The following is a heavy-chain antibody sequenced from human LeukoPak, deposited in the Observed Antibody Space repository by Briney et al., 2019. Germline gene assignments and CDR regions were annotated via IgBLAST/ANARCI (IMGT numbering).Heavy chain of an antibody. V-gene: IGHV4-30-2*01. Sequence: SETLSLTCAVSGGSISSGGYSWSWIRQPPGKGLEWIGYIYHSGSTYYNPSLKSRVTISVDRSKNQFSLKLSSVTAADTAVYYCARMTFYDYVWGWAFDIWGQGTMVTVSS. D-gene: IGHD3-16*01. CDR2: IYHSGST. CDR3: ARMTFYDYVWGWAFDI. J-gene: IGHJ3*02. CDR1: GGSISSGGYS.